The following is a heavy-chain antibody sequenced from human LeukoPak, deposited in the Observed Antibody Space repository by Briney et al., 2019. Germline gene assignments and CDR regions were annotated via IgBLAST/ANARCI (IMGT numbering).Heavy chain of an antibody. D-gene: IGHD4-17*01. J-gene: IGHJ3*02. Sequence: GGSLRLSCAPSGFTFSTYAMSWVRQAPGKGLEWVSTIRGSGGITYYADSVKGRFTISRDHSRNTLYLQMNGLRVEDTALYYRAKGYADYGADAFDIWGQGTMVTVSS. CDR1: GFTFSTYA. V-gene: IGHV3-23*01. CDR3: AKGYADYGADAFDI. CDR2: IRGSGGIT.